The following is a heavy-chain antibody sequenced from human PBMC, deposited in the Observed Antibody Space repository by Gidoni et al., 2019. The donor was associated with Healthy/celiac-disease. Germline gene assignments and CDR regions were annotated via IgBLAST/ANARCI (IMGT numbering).Heavy chain of an antibody. Sequence: EVQLLEPGGGLVQPAGSPRLSRAASGSSFSSYAMSWVRQAPGKGLAWVSAISGSGGSKYYADSVKGRFTISRDNSKNTLNLQMNRLRAEDTAVYYCAKDIRDSSGWYPDDDYWGQGTLVTVSA. J-gene: IGHJ4*02. D-gene: IGHD6-19*01. CDR1: GSSFSSYA. V-gene: IGHV3-23*01. CDR3: AKDIRDSSGWYPDDDY. CDR2: ISGSGGSK.